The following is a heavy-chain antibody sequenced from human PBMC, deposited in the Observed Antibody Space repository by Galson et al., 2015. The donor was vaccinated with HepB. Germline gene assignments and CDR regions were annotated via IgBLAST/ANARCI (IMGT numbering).Heavy chain of an antibody. D-gene: IGHD3-22*01. Sequence: SLRLSCAASGFTFSSYSMNWVRQAPGKGLEWVSYISSSSSTIYYADSVKGRFTISRDNAKNSLYLQMNSLRDEDTAVYYCARDFYPEVVASYYFDYWGQGTLVTVSS. CDR3: ARDFYPEVVASYYFDY. CDR1: GFTFSSYS. J-gene: IGHJ4*02. V-gene: IGHV3-48*02. CDR2: ISSSSSTI.